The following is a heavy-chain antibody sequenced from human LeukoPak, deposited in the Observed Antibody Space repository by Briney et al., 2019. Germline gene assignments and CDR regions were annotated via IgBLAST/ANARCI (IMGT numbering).Heavy chain of an antibody. CDR3: AKYGRPGYSYGAFDI. J-gene: IGHJ3*02. Sequence: GGSLRLSCAASGFSFSGYSMAWVRQAPGKGLEWVSYISRFSTTIHYADSVKGRFTISRDNSKNTLYLQMNSLRAEDTAVYYCAKYGRPGYSYGAFDIWGQGTMVTVSS. D-gene: IGHD5-18*01. CDR2: ISRFSTTI. V-gene: IGHV3-48*01. CDR1: GFSFSGYS.